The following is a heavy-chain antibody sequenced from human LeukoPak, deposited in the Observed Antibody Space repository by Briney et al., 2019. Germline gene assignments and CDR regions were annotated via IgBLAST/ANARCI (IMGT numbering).Heavy chain of an antibody. CDR2: ISSNGGST. CDR3: ARGESPYCGGDCYDY. Sequence: GGSLRLSCAASGFTFSSYAMHWVRQAPGKGLEYVSAISSNGGSTYYANSVKGRFTISRDNSKNTLYLQMGSLRAEDMAVYYCARGESPYCGGDCYDYWGQGTLVTVSS. J-gene: IGHJ4*02. D-gene: IGHD2-21*01. CDR1: GFTFSSYA. V-gene: IGHV3-64*01.